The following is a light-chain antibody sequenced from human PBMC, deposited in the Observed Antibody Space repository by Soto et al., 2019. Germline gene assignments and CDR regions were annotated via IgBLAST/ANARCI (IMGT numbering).Light chain of an antibody. J-gene: IGLJ2*01. V-gene: IGLV2-14*01. CDR2: EVS. CDR3: STYTTSTSFIL. CDR1: SSDIGNYDF. Sequence: QSALTQPASVSGSPGQSITISCTGTSSDIGNYDFVSWYQQAPGTAPKAMIYEVSSRPSGVSNRFSGSKSGNTASLTISGLQAEDEAYYYCSTYTTSTSFILFGGGTKVTV.